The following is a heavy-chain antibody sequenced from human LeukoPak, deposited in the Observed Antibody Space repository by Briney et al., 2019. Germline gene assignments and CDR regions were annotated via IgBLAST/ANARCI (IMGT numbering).Heavy chain of an antibody. D-gene: IGHD3-10*01. CDR3: ARGGYYGSGNDFRFDP. Sequence: SETLSLTCTVSGGSISSYYWSWIRQPPGKGLECIGYIHYTGSTNYNASLKSRVTISVDTSKNQFSLKLNSVTAADTAVYYCARGGYYGSGNDFRFDPWGQGTLVTVSS. V-gene: IGHV4-59*01. CDR2: IHYTGST. J-gene: IGHJ5*02. CDR1: GGSISSYY.